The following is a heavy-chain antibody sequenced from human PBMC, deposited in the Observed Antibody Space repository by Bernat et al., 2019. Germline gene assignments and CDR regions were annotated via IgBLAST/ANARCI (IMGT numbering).Heavy chain of an antibody. J-gene: IGHJ6*02. D-gene: IGHD4-23*01. V-gene: IGHV3-15*01. Sequence: EVQLVESGGGLVQPGGSLRLSCAASGFTFSSYAMSWVRQAPGKGLEWVGRIKSKTDGGTTDYAAPVKGRFTISRDDSKNTLYLQMNSLKTEDTAVYYCTTDLGVVDYGGNSFYYYGMDVWGQGTTVTVSS. CDR3: TTDLGVVDYGGNSFYYYGMDV. CDR1: GFTFSSYA. CDR2: IKSKTDGGTT.